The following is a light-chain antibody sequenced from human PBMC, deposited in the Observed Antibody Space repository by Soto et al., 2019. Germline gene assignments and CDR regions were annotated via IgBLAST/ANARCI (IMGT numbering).Light chain of an antibody. CDR3: AAWDDSLTGPV. J-gene: IGLJ1*01. V-gene: IGLV1-40*01. Sequence: QSALAQPPSVSGAPGQRVTISCTGNSSNIGAGYDVHWYRQFPGTAPKLLIYGNTNRPSGVPDRISGSKSGTSASLAVTGLRAEDEADYYCAAWDDSLTGPVFGTGTKVTVL. CDR1: SSNIGAGYD. CDR2: GNT.